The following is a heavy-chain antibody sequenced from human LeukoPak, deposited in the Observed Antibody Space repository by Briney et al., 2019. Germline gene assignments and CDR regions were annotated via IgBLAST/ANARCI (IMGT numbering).Heavy chain of an antibody. CDR1: GGSISSYY. V-gene: IGHV4-59*08. Sequence: PSETLSLTCTVSGGSISSYYWIWIRQPPGQGLEWIAYISYSGSTYYNPSLKSRVTISVDMSKNQFSVKLTSVTAADTAVYYCARLRVGGYFDYWSQGTLVTVSS. CDR2: ISYSGST. CDR3: ARLRVGGYFDY. J-gene: IGHJ4*02.